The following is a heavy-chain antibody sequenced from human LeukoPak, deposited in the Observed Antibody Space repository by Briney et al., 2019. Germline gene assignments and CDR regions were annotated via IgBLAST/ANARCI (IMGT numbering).Heavy chain of an antibody. J-gene: IGHJ3*02. V-gene: IGHV1-69*05. CDR1: GGTFSSYA. D-gene: IGHD3-22*01. Sequence: ASVKVSCKASGGTFSSYAISWVRQAPGQGLEWVGRIIPIFGTANYAQKFQGRVTITTDESTSTAYMELSSLRSEDTAVYYCARDKHYYDSDAFDIWGQGTMVTVSS. CDR3: ARDKHYYDSDAFDI. CDR2: IIPIFGTA.